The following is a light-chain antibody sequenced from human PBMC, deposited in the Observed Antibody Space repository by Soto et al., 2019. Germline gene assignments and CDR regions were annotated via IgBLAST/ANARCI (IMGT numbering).Light chain of an antibody. CDR1: QSISSW. J-gene: IGKJ2*01. V-gene: IGKV1-5*01. CDR2: DAS. Sequence: DIQMTQSPSTLSASVGDRVTITCRASQSISSWLAWYQQKPGKAPKLLIYDASSLESGLPSRFSGSGSGTEFTHTISSLQPDDFATYYFQQYNSYSYTFGQGTKLEIK. CDR3: QQYNSYSYT.